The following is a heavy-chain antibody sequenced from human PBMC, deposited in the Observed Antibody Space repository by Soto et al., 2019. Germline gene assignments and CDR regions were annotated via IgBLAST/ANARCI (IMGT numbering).Heavy chain of an antibody. Sequence: SETLSLTCAVSSGSISSSNWWSWVRQPPGKGLEWIGEIYHSGSTNYNPSLKSRVTISVDKSKNQFSLKLSSVTAADTAVYYCARVPAYCSSTSCSAQVWFDPWGQGTLVTVSS. CDR2: IYHSGST. CDR1: SGSISSSNW. CDR3: ARVPAYCSSTSCSAQVWFDP. V-gene: IGHV4-4*02. D-gene: IGHD2-2*01. J-gene: IGHJ5*02.